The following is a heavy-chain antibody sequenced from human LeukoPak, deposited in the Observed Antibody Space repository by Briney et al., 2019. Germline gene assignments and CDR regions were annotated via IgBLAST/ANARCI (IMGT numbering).Heavy chain of an antibody. Sequence: GGSLRLSCAASGFTFSDYYMSWIRQAPGKGLEWVSYISSSGSTIYYADSVKGRFTISRDNSKNTLYLQMNSLRAEDTAVYYCASPENFGESWGYFDYWGQGTLVTVSS. CDR3: ASPENFGESWGYFDY. J-gene: IGHJ4*02. CDR2: ISSSGSTI. V-gene: IGHV3-11*04. D-gene: IGHD3-10*01. CDR1: GFTFSDYY.